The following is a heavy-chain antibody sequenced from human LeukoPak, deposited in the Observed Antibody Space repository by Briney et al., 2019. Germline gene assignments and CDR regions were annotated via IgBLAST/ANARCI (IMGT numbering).Heavy chain of an antibody. J-gene: IGHJ4*02. Sequence: SVKVSCKASGGTFSSYAISWVRQAPGQGLEWMGRIIPILGIANYAQKFQGRVTITADKSTSTAYTELSSLRSEDTAVYYCARDYDILTGFFDYWGQGTLVTVSS. CDR2: IIPILGIA. CDR3: ARDYDILTGFFDY. CDR1: GGTFSSYA. V-gene: IGHV1-69*04. D-gene: IGHD3-9*01.